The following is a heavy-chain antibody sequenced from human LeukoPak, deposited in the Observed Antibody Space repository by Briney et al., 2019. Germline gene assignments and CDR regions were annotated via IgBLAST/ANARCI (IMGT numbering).Heavy chain of an antibody. CDR2: ISSSSNYI. V-gene: IGHV3-21*01. J-gene: IGHJ3*02. CDR1: GFIFSSYS. D-gene: IGHD3-10*01. CDR3: AKESITMDYAFDI. Sequence: GGSLRPSCTSSGFIFSSYSMNWVRQAPGEGLEWVSSISSSSNYIYYADSVKGRFTISRDNAKNSLYLQMNSLRAEDTAVYYCAKESITMDYAFDIWGQGTMVTVSS.